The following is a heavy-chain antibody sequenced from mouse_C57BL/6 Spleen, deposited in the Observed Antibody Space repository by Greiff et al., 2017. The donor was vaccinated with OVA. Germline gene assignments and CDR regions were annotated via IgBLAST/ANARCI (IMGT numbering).Heavy chain of an antibody. CDR1: GYTFTSYW. V-gene: IGHV1-53*01. CDR2: INPSNGGT. Sequence: QVQLKQSGTELVKPGASVKLSCKASGYTFTSYWMHWVKQRPGQGLEWIGNINPSNGGTNYNEKFKSKATLTVDKSSSTAYMQLSSLTSEDSAVYYCARRSGYDPPWFAYWGQGTLVTVSA. CDR3: ARRSGYDPPWFAY. D-gene: IGHD2-2*01. J-gene: IGHJ3*01.